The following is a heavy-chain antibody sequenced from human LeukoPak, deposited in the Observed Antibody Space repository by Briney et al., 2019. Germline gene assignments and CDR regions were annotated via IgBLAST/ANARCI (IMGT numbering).Heavy chain of an antibody. J-gene: IGHJ6*03. V-gene: IGHV1-3*01. CDR3: ARDSESSSSIYYYYMDV. CDR2: INAGNGNT. CDR1: GYTFTSYA. Sequence: GASVKVSCKASGYTFTSYAMHWVRQAPGQRLEWMGWINAGNGNTKYSQKFQGRVTITRDTSASTAYMELSSLRSEDTAVYYCARDSESSSSIYYYYMDVWGKGTTVTVSS. D-gene: IGHD6-6*01.